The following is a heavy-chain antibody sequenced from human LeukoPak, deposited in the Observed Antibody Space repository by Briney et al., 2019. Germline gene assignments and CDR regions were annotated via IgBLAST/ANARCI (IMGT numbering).Heavy chain of an antibody. CDR2: ISYDGSNK. CDR1: GFTFSSYA. V-gene: IGHV3-30-3*01. Sequence: GGSLRLSCAASGFTFSSYAMHWVRQAPGKGLEWVAAISYDGSNKYYADSVKGRFTISRDNSKNTLYLQMNSLRAEDTAVYYCARYCSSTSCYGAFDIWGQGTMVTVSS. CDR3: ARYCSSTSCYGAFDI. D-gene: IGHD2-2*01. J-gene: IGHJ3*02.